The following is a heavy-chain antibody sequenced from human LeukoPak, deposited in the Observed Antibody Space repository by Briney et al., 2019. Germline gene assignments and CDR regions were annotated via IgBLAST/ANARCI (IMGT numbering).Heavy chain of an antibody. D-gene: IGHD3-22*01. J-gene: IGHJ4*02. Sequence: GGSLRLSCAASGFTFSDYYMSWIRQAPGKGLEWVSYISSSGSTIYYADSVKGRFTISRDNAKNSLYLQMNSLRAEDTAVYYCARALNSNYYDSSGYYRLTFDYWGQGTLVTVSS. CDR1: GFTFSDYY. CDR3: ARALNSNYYDSSGYYRLTFDY. V-gene: IGHV3-11*01. CDR2: ISSSGSTI.